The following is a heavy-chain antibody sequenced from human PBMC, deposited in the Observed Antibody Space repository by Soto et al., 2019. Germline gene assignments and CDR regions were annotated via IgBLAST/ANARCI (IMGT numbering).Heavy chain of an antibody. D-gene: IGHD7-27*01. CDR2: ISHSGST. J-gene: IGHJ4*02. V-gene: IGHV4-34*01. Sequence: QVQLQQWGAGLLKPSETLSLTCAVYGGSFSGYFWNWIRQPPGKGLEWIGEISHSGSTNYNPSLKSRVTISLDTSMNQFSLKLSSVTAEYTAVYYCARGWGRIFDYWGQGTLVTVSS. CDR1: GGSFSGYF. CDR3: ARGWGRIFDY.